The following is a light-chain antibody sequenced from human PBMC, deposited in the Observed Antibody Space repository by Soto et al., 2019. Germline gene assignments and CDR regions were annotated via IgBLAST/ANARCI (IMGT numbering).Light chain of an antibody. V-gene: IGLV2-14*03. CDR3: SSYTSSSTLVV. CDR1: SSDVGGYNY. CDR2: NVS. J-gene: IGLJ2*01. Sequence: QSVLTQPVSVSGSPGQSITISCTGTSSDVGGYNYVSWYQQHPGKAPKLMIYNVSHRPSGVSSRFSGSKSGNTASLTISGLQAEDEADYYCSSYTSSSTLVVFGGGTKVTVL.